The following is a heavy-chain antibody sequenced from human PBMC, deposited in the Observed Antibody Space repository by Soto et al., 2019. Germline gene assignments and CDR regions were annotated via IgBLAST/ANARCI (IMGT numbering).Heavy chain of an antibody. Sequence: PGESLKISCKGSGYSFSSYAISWVRQAPGQGLEWMGGIIPIFGTANYAQKFQGRVTITADESTSTAYMELSSLRSEDTAVYYCATGIVEDYYYYGMDVWGQGTTVTVSS. V-gene: IGHV1-69*01. CDR2: IIPIFGTA. J-gene: IGHJ6*02. D-gene: IGHD3-22*01. CDR1: GYSFSSYA. CDR3: ATGIVEDYYYYGMDV.